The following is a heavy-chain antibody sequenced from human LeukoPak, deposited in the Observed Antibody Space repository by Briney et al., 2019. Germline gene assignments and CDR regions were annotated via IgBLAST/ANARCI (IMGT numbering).Heavy chain of an antibody. D-gene: IGHD2-2*01. Sequence: GGSLRLSCAASGFTFSIYGMHWVRQAPGKGLEWVAVMANDAKTTYYADSVKGRFTISRDNSKNTLYLQMNSLRADDTAVYYCVREGPGYCTSTSCYPFDFWGQGTLVTVS. CDR2: MANDAKTT. CDR3: VREGPGYCTSTSCYPFDF. CDR1: GFTFSIYG. V-gene: IGHV3-30*03. J-gene: IGHJ4*02.